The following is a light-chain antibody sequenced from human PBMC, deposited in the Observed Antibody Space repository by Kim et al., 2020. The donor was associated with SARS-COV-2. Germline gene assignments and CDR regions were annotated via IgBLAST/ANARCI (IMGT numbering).Light chain of an antibody. J-gene: IGKJ2*01. CDR3: QQHNNWPYT. Sequence: VSPEEDVTLSCRASQSVGTTLVWYQQKLGQPPRLLIYAASSGATGVPAMFSGSGSGTEFTLTIISPQPEDSAIYYCQQHNNWPYTLGQGTKLEI. CDR2: AAS. CDR1: QSVGTT. V-gene: IGKV3-15*01.